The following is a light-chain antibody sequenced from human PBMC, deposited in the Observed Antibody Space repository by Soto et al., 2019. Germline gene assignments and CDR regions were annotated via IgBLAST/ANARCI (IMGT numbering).Light chain of an antibody. CDR1: QNVYNN. Sequence: EIVMTQSPATLSVSPGEGATLSCKASQNVYNNLAWYQQRPGQPPRLLIYDASTRATGISARFSGSGYGTEFTLTISSLQSEDFAVYFRPQCRNWPLTFGGGTKVDIK. J-gene: IGKJ4*01. V-gene: IGKV3-15*01. CDR3: PQCRNWPLT. CDR2: DAS.